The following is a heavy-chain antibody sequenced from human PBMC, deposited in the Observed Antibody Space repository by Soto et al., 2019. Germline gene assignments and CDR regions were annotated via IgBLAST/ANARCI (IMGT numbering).Heavy chain of an antibody. CDR2: ISGSGGST. CDR1: GFTFSSYA. CDR3: ENLKQVHNFDY. V-gene: IGHV3-23*01. Sequence: QTGGSLRLSCAASGFTFSSYAMSWVRQAPGKGLEWVSAISGSGGSTYYADSVKGRFTISRDNSKNTLYLQMNSLRAEDTAVYYCENLKQVHNFDYWGQGTLVTVSS. J-gene: IGHJ4*02.